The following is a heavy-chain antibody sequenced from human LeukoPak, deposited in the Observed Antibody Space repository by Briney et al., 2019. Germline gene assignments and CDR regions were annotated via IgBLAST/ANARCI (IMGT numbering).Heavy chain of an antibody. D-gene: IGHD2-15*01. J-gene: IGHJ6*03. V-gene: IGHV4-31*03. CDR3: ARSNAAWSHYYYYYYMDV. CDR1: GGSISSGGYS. CDR2: IYYSGST. Sequence: SETLSLTCTVPGGSISSGGYSWSWIRQHPGKGLEWIGYIYYSGSTYYSPSLKSRVTISVDTSKNQFSLKLSSVTAADTAVYYCARSNAAWSHYYYYYYMDVWGKGTTVTVSS.